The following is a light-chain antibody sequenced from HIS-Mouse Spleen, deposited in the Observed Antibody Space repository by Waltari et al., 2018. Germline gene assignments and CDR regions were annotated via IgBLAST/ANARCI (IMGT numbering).Light chain of an antibody. V-gene: IGLV2-11*01. CDR2: DVS. CDR1: SRYFGGSNY. J-gene: IGLJ3*02. CDR3: CSYAGSYTWV. Sequence: QSALTQPRSVSGSPGQSVTIACTGTSRYFGGSNYVPWYQQHPGKAPKLMIYDVSKRPSGVPDRFSGSKSGNTASLTISGLQAEDEADYYCCSYAGSYTWVFGGGTKLTVL.